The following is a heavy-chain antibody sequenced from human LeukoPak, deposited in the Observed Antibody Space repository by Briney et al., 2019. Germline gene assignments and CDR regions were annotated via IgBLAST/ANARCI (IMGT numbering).Heavy chain of an antibody. Sequence: GGSLRLSCAAPGFNFSDYFMSWIRQSPGKGLQWLAYISKTGRGIEYAEPVRGRFTISRDNAKNSVFLQMDSLRPEDTAMYFCATVRYSTIWSFEFDNWGQGALVTVSS. CDR1: GFNFSDYF. V-gene: IGHV3-11*01. CDR2: ISKTGRGI. CDR3: ATVRYSTIWSFEFDN. D-gene: IGHD5-12*01. J-gene: IGHJ4*02.